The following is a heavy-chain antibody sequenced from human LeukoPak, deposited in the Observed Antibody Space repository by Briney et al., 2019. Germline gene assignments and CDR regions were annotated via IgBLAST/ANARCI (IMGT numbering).Heavy chain of an antibody. CDR3: ARGAGRYGDYRDY. CDR1: GFTFSIHN. V-gene: IGHV3-48*04. J-gene: IGHJ4*02. CDR2: INSGGDAT. Sequence: GGSLRLSCAASGFTFSIHNMDWIRQAPGKGLEWISYINSGGDATHYADSVKGRFTISRDDAKNSLYMQMNSLTAEDTAVYYCARGAGRYGDYRDYWGQGTLVTVSS. D-gene: IGHD4-17*01.